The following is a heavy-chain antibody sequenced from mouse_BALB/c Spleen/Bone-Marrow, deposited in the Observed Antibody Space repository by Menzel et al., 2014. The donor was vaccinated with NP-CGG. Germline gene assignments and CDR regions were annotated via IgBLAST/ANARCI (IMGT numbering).Heavy chain of an antibody. V-gene: IGHV2-9*02. CDR1: GISLSSYG. Sequence: VKGVESGPGLVAPSQSLSITCTVSGISLSSYGVHWVRQTPGKGLEWLGGIWGGGSTNYNSALMSRLSISKNNSKSQVFLKMNSLQTDDTAMYYCARDRGSYYGNYDYAMDYWGQGTSVTVSS. D-gene: IGHD2-1*01. J-gene: IGHJ4*01. CDR2: IWGGGST. CDR3: ARDRGSYYGNYDYAMDY.